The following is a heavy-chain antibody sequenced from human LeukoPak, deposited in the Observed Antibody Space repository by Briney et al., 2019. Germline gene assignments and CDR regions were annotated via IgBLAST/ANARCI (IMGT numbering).Heavy chain of an antibody. V-gene: IGHV4-39*07. CDR1: GGSISSSSYY. D-gene: IGHD3-9*01. CDR3: ARGPRFYDILTGYYLTPFFY. Sequence: PSETLSPTCTVSGGSISSSSYYWGWIRQPPGKGLEWIGSIYYSGSTYYNPSLKSRVTISVDTSKNQFSLKLSSVAAADTAVYYCARGPRFYDILTGYYLTPFFYWGQGTLVTVSS. CDR2: IYYSGST. J-gene: IGHJ4*02.